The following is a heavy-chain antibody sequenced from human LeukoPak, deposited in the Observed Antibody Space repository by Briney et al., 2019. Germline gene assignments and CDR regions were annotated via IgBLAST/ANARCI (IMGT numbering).Heavy chain of an antibody. CDR3: AGRYCSSTSCHYPHYYYYMDV. V-gene: IGHV3-23*01. Sequence: GGSLRLSCAASGFTFSSYWMSWVRQAPGKGLEWVSTISGDGDNTYYADSVKGRFTISRDNSKNTLYLQMNSLRADDTAVYYCAGRYCSSTSCHYPHYYYYMDVWGKGTTVTVSS. J-gene: IGHJ6*03. CDR2: ISGDGDNT. D-gene: IGHD2-2*01. CDR1: GFTFSSYW.